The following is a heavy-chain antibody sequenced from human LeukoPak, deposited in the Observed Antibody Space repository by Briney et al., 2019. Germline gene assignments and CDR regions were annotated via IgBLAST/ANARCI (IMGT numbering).Heavy chain of an antibody. D-gene: IGHD3-10*01. J-gene: IGHJ5*02. V-gene: IGHV1-2*02. CDR1: GYTFTSYD. CDR2: INPNSSGT. Sequence: ASVKVSCKASGYTFTSYDINWVRQATGQGLECMGWINPNSSGTIYAQKFQGRVTMTRDTSISTVYMELSRLRSDDTAVYYCARAPPITRGPFDPWGQGTLVTVSS. CDR3: ARAPPITRGPFDP.